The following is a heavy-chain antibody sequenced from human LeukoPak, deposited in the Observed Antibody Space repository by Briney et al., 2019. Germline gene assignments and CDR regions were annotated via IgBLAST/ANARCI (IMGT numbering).Heavy chain of an antibody. Sequence: PGGSLRLSCAASGFTFSSYAMSWVRQAPGKGLEWVSAISGSGDSTYYAESVKGRFTISRDNAKNSLYLQMNSLRAEDTTVYYCARSYSSSRGTFDYWGQGTLVTVSS. D-gene: IGHD6-6*01. CDR2: ISGSGDST. CDR1: GFTFSSYA. CDR3: ARSYSSSRGTFDY. J-gene: IGHJ4*02. V-gene: IGHV3-23*01.